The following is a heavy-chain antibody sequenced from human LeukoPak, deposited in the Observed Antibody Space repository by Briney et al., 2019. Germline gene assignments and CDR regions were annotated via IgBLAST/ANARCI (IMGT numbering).Heavy chain of an antibody. CDR3: ARDRGPYYYYGMDV. CDR2: ISSSSTYI. Sequence: PGGSLRLSCAASGFTFTDYYMSWIRQAPGMGLEWVSYISSSSTYINYADSVKGRFTISRDNAKNSLYLQMDSLSAEDTAVYFCARDRGPYYYYGMDVWGQGTTVTVSS. CDR1: GFTFTDYY. J-gene: IGHJ6*02. D-gene: IGHD3-10*01. V-gene: IGHV3-11*05.